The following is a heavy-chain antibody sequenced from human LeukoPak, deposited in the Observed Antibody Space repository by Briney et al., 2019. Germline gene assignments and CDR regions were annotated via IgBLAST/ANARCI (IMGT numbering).Heavy chain of an antibody. CDR2: IYPGDSDT. V-gene: IGHV5-51*01. J-gene: IGHJ4*02. Sequence: GESLKISCKGSGYSFTGYWIGWVRQVPGKGLEWMGIIYPGDSDTRYSPSFQGQVTISADKSISTAYLQWSSLKASDTAMYYCASSRSGSYWGDEYYFDYWGQGTLVTVPS. CDR1: GYSFTGYW. CDR3: ASSRSGSYWGDEYYFDY. D-gene: IGHD1-26*01.